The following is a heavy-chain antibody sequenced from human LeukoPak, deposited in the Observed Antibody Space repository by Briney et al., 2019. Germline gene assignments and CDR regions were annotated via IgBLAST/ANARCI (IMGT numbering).Heavy chain of an antibody. J-gene: IGHJ4*02. CDR1: GFTFSSYA. CDR2: ISGSGGST. V-gene: IGHV3-23*01. Sequence: PGGSLRLSCAASGFTFSSYAMSWVRQAPGKGLEWVSAISGSGGSTYYADSVKGRFTISRDNSKSTLYLQMNSLRAEDTAVYYCAKDTEKITMIVVVMAYWGQGTLVTVSS. CDR3: AKDTEKITMIVVVMAY. D-gene: IGHD3-22*01.